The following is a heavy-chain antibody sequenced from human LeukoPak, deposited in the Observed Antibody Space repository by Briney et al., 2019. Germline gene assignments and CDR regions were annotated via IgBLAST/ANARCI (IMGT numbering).Heavy chain of an antibody. CDR3: ARDGYNPIDY. CDR1: GGSFSGYY. J-gene: IGHJ4*02. CDR2: INHSGST. Sequence: PSETLSLICAVYGGSFSGYYWSWIRQPPGKGLEWIGEINHSGSTNYNPSLKSRVTISVDTSKNQFSLKVSSVTAADTAVYYCARDGYNPIDYWGQGTLVTVSS. V-gene: IGHV4-34*01. D-gene: IGHD5-24*01.